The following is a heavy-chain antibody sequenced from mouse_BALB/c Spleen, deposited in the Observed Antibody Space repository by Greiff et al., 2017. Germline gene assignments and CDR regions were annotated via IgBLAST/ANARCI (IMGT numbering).Heavy chain of an antibody. V-gene: IGHV2-9*02. CDR3: ARGFDSPCYFDY. D-gene: IGHD2-4*01. CDR1: GFSLTSYG. Sequence: QVQLQQSGPGLVAPSQSLSITCTVSGFSLTSYGVHWVRQPPGKGLEWLGVIWAGGSTNYNSALMSRLSISKDNSKSQVFSKMNSLQTDDTAMYYCARGFDSPCYFDYWGQGTTLTVSS. J-gene: IGHJ2*01. CDR2: IWAGGST.